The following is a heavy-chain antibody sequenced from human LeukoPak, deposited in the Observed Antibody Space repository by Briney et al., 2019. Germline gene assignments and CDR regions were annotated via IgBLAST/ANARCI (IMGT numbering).Heavy chain of an antibody. CDR3: ARAEYQLLNNWFDP. V-gene: IGHV4-30-2*01. CDR1: GGSFSGYY. D-gene: IGHD2-2*01. Sequence: SETLSLTCAVYGGSFSGYYWSWIRQPPGKGLEWIGYIYHSGSTYYNPSLKSRVTISVDRSKNQFSLKLSSVTAADTAVYYCARAEYQLLNNWFDPWGQGTLVTVSS. CDR2: IYHSGST. J-gene: IGHJ5*02.